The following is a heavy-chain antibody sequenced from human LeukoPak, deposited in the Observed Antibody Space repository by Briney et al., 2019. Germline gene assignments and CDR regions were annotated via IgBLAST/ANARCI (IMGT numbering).Heavy chain of an antibody. CDR1: GFTFSSYS. Sequence: PGGSLRLSCAASGFTFSSYSKNWVRQAPGKGLEWVSSISSSSSYIYYADSVKGRFTISRDNAKNSLYLQMNSLRAEDTAVYYCARVCSSTSCYVGGWDYYYGMDVWGQGTTVTVSS. D-gene: IGHD2-2*01. CDR3: ARVCSSTSCYVGGWDYYYGMDV. CDR2: ISSSSSYI. V-gene: IGHV3-21*01. J-gene: IGHJ6*02.